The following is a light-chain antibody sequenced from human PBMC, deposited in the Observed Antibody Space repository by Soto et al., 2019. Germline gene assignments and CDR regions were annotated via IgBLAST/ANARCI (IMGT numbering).Light chain of an antibody. CDR3: ATWDASLSGWV. J-gene: IGLJ3*02. CDR1: SSNIGRNY. CDR2: NND. V-gene: IGLV1-47*02. Sequence: QSVVSQPPSASGTPGQRVTISCSGSSSNIGRNYEYWYQQYPGTAPKLLIFNNDQRPSGVPDRFSGSKSGTSASLAISGVRSEDEADYYCATWDASLSGWVFGGGTKLTVL.